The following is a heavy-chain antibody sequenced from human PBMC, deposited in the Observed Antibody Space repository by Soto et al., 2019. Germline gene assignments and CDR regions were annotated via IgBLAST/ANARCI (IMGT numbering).Heavy chain of an antibody. CDR3: AGAYYYDSSGYYRDY. V-gene: IGHV3-48*02. CDR1: GLTFSSYS. Sequence: GGSLRLSCAASGLTFSSYSMNWVRQAPGKGLEWVSYISSSSSTIYYADSVKGRFTISRDNAKNSLYLQMNSLRDEDTAVYYCAGAYYYDSSGYYRDYWGQGTLVTVSS. J-gene: IGHJ4*02. CDR2: ISSSSSTI. D-gene: IGHD3-22*01.